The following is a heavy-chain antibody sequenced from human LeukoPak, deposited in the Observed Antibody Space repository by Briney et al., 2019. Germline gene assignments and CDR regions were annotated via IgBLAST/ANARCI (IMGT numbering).Heavy chain of an antibody. Sequence: GGSLRLSCAASGFTFSSYGMSWVRQAPGKGLEWVSSVSGSGGSTYYADSVKGRFTISRDNSKNTMYLQMNSLRAEDTAVYYCAGSSRITNWFDPWGQGTLVTVSS. J-gene: IGHJ5*02. CDR2: VSGSGGST. D-gene: IGHD6-13*01. V-gene: IGHV3-23*01. CDR1: GFTFSSYG. CDR3: AGSSRITNWFDP.